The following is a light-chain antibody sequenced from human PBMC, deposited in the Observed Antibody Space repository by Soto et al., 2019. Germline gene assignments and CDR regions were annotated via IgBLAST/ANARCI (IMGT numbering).Light chain of an antibody. Sequence: EIVLTQSPATLSLSPGERATLSCRASQSVSSCFAWYQQKPGQAPRLLIYDASNRATGIPARFSGSGSGTDFTLTISSLEPEDFAVYYCQQRSNWPRTFGQGTKVDIK. CDR1: QSVSSC. CDR2: DAS. V-gene: IGKV3-11*01. CDR3: QQRSNWPRT. J-gene: IGKJ1*01.